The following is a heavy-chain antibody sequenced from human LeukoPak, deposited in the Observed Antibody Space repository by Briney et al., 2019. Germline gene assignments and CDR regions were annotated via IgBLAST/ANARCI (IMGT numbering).Heavy chain of an antibody. J-gene: IGHJ4*02. CDR2: IYTSGST. CDR3: ARVGGYCSGGSCPYYFDY. D-gene: IGHD2-15*01. V-gene: IGHV4-4*07. Sequence: SETLSLTCTVSGGSISSYYWSWIRQPAGKGLEWIGRIYTSGSTNYNPSLKSRVTMSVDRSKNQFSLKLSSVTAADTAVYYCARVGGYCSGGSCPYYFDYWGQGTLVTVSS. CDR1: GGSISSYY.